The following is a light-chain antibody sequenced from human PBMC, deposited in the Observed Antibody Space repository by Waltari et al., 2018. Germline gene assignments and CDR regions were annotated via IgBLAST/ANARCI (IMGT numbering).Light chain of an antibody. CDR3: QQSYSTPYT. Sequence: DIQMTQSPSSLSASVGDRVTITCRASQNIVKYLNWHQQKPGKAPNLLIFGASNLLSGVPSRFSGSGSWTDFTLTISSLQPGDFATYYCQQSYSTPYTFGQGTKVEIK. CDR1: QNIVKY. J-gene: IGKJ2*01. V-gene: IGKV1-39*01. CDR2: GAS.